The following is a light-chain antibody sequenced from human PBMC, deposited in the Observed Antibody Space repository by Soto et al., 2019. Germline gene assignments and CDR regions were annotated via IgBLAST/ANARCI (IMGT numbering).Light chain of an antibody. V-gene: IGLV2-8*01. CDR3: CSSGGSNGFVV. Sequence: QSALTQPPSASESPGQSVTISCTGVSGDVGGYTYVSWYQHYPGKAPKLLIYEVSKRPQGVPDRFTGSKSSNTAFLAVSGLQPDDEADYYCCSSGGSNGFVVFGGGTKLTVL. CDR2: EVS. J-gene: IGLJ2*01. CDR1: SGDVGGYTY.